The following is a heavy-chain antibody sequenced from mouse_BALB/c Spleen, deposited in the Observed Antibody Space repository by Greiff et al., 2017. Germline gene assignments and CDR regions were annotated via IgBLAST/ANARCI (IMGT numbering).Heavy chain of an antibody. CDR2: ISSGSSTI. J-gene: IGHJ3*01. Sequence: VESGGGLVQPGGSRKLSCAASGFTFSSFGMHWVRQAPEKGLEWVAYISSGSSTIYYADTVKGRFTISRDNPKNTLFLQMTSLRSEDTAMYYCASYSRFAYWGQGTLVTDSA. CDR1: GFTFSSFG. V-gene: IGHV5-17*02. CDR3: ASYSRFAY. D-gene: IGHD2-12*01.